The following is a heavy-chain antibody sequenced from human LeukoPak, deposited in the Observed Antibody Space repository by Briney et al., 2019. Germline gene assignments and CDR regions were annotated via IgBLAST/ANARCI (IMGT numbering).Heavy chain of an antibody. CDR1: GGSISSYY. CDR2: IYYSGST. J-gene: IGHJ6*02. CDR3: ARSPYYYDSSGYYYNYYYGMDV. V-gene: IGHV4-59*08. D-gene: IGHD3-22*01. Sequence: SETLSLTCTVSGGSISSYYWSWIRQPPGKGLEWIGYIYYSGSTNYNPSLKSRVTISVDTSKNQFSLKLSSVTAADTAVYYCARSPYYYDSSGYYYNYYYGMDVWGQGTTVTVSS.